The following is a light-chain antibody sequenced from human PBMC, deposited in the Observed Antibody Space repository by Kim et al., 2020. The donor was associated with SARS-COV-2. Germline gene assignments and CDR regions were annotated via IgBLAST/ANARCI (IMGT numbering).Light chain of an antibody. CDR2: DSS. J-gene: IGKJ1*01. Sequence: EIVLTQSPVTLSLSPGERATLSCRASQTIRNYLAWYQQKSGQAPRLLIYDSSTRATGIPARFSGSGSGTDFTLTISSLEPEDFAVYYCQQRSNWPRTFGQGTKVEIK. CDR3: QQRSNWPRT. CDR1: QTIRNY. V-gene: IGKV3-11*01.